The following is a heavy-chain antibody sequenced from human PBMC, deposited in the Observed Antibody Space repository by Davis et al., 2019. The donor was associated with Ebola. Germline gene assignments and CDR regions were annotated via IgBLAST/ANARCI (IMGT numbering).Heavy chain of an antibody. D-gene: IGHD6-6*01. V-gene: IGHV3-30-3*01. Sequence: GESLKISCAASGFTFSSYAMHWVRQAPGKGLEWVAVISYDGSNKYYADSVKGRFTISRDNSKNTLYLQMNSLRPEDTAVYYCARGNPIAARPRFDYWGQGTLVTVSS. J-gene: IGHJ4*02. CDR3: ARGNPIAARPRFDY. CDR1: GFTFSSYA. CDR2: ISYDGSNK.